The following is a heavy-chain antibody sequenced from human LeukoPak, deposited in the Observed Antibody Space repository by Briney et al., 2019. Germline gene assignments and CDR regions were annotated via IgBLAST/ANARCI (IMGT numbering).Heavy chain of an antibody. CDR1: GFSFGNHA. CDR3: ARGRVGYSSGWYDY. Sequence: GGSLRLSCAASGFSFGNHAMIWVRQAPGKGLEWVSVIYSGGTTYYADSVKGRFTISRDNSKNALYLQMNSLRAEDTAVYYCARGRVGYSSGWYDYWGQGTLVTVSS. J-gene: IGHJ4*02. D-gene: IGHD6-19*01. V-gene: IGHV3-66*01. CDR2: IYSGGTT.